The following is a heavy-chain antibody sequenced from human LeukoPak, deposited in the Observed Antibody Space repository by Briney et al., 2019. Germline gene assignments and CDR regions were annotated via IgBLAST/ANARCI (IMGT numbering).Heavy chain of an antibody. Sequence: SETLSLTCAVYGGSFSGYYWSWIRQPPRKGLEWIGEINHSGSTNYNPSLKSRVTISVDTSKSQFSLKLSPVTAADTAVYYCARAPGKVTRRFDYWGQGTLVTVSS. CDR1: GGSFSGYY. CDR2: INHSGST. J-gene: IGHJ4*02. V-gene: IGHV4-34*01. CDR3: ARAPGKVTRRFDY. D-gene: IGHD2-21*02.